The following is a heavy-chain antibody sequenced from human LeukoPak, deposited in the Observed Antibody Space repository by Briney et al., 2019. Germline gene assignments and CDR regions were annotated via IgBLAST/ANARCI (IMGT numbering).Heavy chain of an antibody. D-gene: IGHD5-18*01. CDR2: INPNSGGT. J-gene: IGHJ6*03. CDR1: GYTFTGYY. V-gene: IGHV1-2*03. Sequence: LGGPVKVSCKASGYTFTGYYMHWVRQAPGQGLEWMGWINPNSGGTNYAQKFQGRVTITADKSTSTAYMELSSLRSEDTAVYYCARGTRRIQLWYENYYYYMDVWGKGTTVTVSS. CDR3: ARGTRRIQLWYENYYYYMDV.